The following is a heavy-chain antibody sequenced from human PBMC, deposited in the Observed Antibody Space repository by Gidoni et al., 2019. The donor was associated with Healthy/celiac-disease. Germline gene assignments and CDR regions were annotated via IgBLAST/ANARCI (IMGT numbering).Heavy chain of an antibody. D-gene: IGHD2-2*01. Sequence: QLQLQESGPGMVKPSETLSLTCTVSGGSISSSSYYWGWIRQHPGKGLEWIWSIYYSGSTYYNPSLKSRVTISVDTSKNQFSLKLSSVTAADTAVYYCARDSVPDYYYYGMDVWGQGTTVTVSS. CDR1: GGSISSSSYY. CDR3: ARDSVPDYYYYGMDV. CDR2: IYYSGST. V-gene: IGHV4-39*07. J-gene: IGHJ6*02.